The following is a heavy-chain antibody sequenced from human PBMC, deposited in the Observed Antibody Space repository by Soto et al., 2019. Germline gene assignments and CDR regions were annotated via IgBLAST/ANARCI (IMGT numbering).Heavy chain of an antibody. Sequence: QEQLVESGGGMVHPGTSLRLSCVTSGITLAAHGMHWVRQAPGKGLEWVALSWYDGKTFYGDSVKGRFTISRDTSTVFLDMRSLRPDDKAVYFSAEVRNNNDKRLDVWGQGTTVSV. J-gene: IGHJ6*02. D-gene: IGHD2-8*01. V-gene: IGHV3-33*06. CDR1: GITLAAHG. CDR3: AEVRNNNDKRLDV. CDR2: SWYDGKT.